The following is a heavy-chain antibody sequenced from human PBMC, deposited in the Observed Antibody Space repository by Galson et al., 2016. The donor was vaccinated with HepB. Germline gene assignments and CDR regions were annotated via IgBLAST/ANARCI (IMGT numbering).Heavy chain of an antibody. CDR3: ATDFTFGGVKGFEY. J-gene: IGHJ4*02. CDR1: GYTLTELS. D-gene: IGHD3-16*01. CDR2: YDPEDGDT. Sequence: SVKVFCKVSGYTLTELSIHWVRQAPGKGLEWMGGYDPEDGDTVYALKFQDRVAMTEDTSADTASMELRSLTSEDTDVYYCATDFTFGGVKGFEYWGQGTLVTVAS. V-gene: IGHV1-24*01.